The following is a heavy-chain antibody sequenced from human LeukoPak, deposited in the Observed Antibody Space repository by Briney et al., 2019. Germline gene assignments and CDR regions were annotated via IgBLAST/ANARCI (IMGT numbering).Heavy chain of an antibody. D-gene: IGHD2-2*01. CDR1: GYSFTGYY. Sequence: DSVKVSCKASGYSFTGYYMHWVRQAPGQGLEWMGWISLNSGGTNYAQKFQGRVTMTRDTSISTAYMEVSSLRSDDTAVYYCARDPTLRYCSNTNCYLLGDYWGQGTLVIVSS. J-gene: IGHJ4*02. CDR2: ISLNSGGT. V-gene: IGHV1-2*02. CDR3: ARDPTLRYCSNTNCYLLGDY.